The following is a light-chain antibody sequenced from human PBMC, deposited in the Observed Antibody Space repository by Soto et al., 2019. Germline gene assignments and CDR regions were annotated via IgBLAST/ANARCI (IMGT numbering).Light chain of an antibody. Sequence: EIVLTQSPGTLSLSPGERATLSCRASQSVSSNYLAWYQQKPGQAPRLLIYGASSRATGIPDRFSGSGSGTDFXXTISXLEPEDFAVYYCQQYGSSPKTFGQGTKVEIK. CDR1: QSVSSNY. CDR2: GAS. V-gene: IGKV3-20*01. CDR3: QQYGSSPKT. J-gene: IGKJ1*01.